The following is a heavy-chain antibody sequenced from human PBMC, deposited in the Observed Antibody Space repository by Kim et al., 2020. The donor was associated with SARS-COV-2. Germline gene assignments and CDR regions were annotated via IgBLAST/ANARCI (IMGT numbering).Heavy chain of an antibody. D-gene: IGHD3-10*01. J-gene: IGHJ4*02. Sequence: QKCQGRVTITADESTSTAYMELSSLRSEDTAVYYCARGPTGLLWFGELEYWGQGTLVTVSS. CDR3: ARGPTGLLWFGELEY. V-gene: IGHV1-69*01.